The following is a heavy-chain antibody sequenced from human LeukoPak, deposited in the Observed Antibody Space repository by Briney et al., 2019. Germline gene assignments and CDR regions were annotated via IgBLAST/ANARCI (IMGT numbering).Heavy chain of an antibody. D-gene: IGHD6-13*01. V-gene: IGHV4-4*07. CDR1: GGSISSYY. CDR3: ARERVLSSWYSDY. J-gene: IGHJ4*02. CDR2: IYTSGST. Sequence: SQTLSLTWSVSGGSISSYYWRWIRQPAGKGLGWIGRIYTSGSTNYNPSLKIRVTMSVDTSKNQFSLKLSSVTAADTAVYDCARERVLSSWYSDYWGQGFLVTVSS.